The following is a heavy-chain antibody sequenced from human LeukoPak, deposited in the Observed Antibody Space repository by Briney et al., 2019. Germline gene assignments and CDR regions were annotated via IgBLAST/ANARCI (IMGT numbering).Heavy chain of an antibody. CDR2: ISSSSSYI. D-gene: IGHD6-13*01. CDR3: ARDPLVEGIAAAGTGYFDY. V-gene: IGHV3-21*01. CDR1: GFTFSSYG. Sequence: KPGGSLRLSCAASGFTFSSYGMHWVRQAPGKGLEWVSSISSSSSYIYYADSVKGRFTISRDNAKNSLYLQMNSLRAEDTAVYYCARDPLVEGIAAAGTGYFDYWGQGTLVTVSS. J-gene: IGHJ4*02.